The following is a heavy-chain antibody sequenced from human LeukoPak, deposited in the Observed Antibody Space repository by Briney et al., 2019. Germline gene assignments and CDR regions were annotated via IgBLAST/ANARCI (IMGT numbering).Heavy chain of an antibody. CDR3: ARDHDSSGYSFDY. J-gene: IGHJ4*02. CDR1: GFTFSSYW. Sequence: GGSLRLSCAASGFTFSSYWMSWVRQAPGKGLEWVSNIKQDGSEKYYVNSVKGRFTISRDNAKNSLYLQMNSLRAEDTAVYYCARDHDSSGYSFDYWGQGTLVTVSS. V-gene: IGHV3-7*01. CDR2: IKQDGSEK. D-gene: IGHD3-22*01.